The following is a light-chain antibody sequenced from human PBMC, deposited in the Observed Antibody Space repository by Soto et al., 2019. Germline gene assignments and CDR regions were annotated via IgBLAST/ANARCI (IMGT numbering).Light chain of an antibody. V-gene: IGKV1-5*01. CDR3: QQYKRYWT. Sequence: DIQMTQSPSTLSAYVGDRVTITCRASQSISTWLAWYQQKPGKAPKALIHDASRLESGDPSRFSGSGSGTEFTLTISSLQPNDLAECHCQQYKRYWTLGEGTKVESK. J-gene: IGKJ1*01. CDR2: DAS. CDR1: QSISTW.